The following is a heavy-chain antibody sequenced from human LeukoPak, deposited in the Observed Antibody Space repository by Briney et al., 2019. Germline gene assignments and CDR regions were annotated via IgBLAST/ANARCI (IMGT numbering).Heavy chain of an antibody. CDR3: ASLNGYCSGGSCYGY. D-gene: IGHD2-15*01. J-gene: IGHJ4*02. CDR2: IIPILGIA. Sequence: SVKVSCKASGGTFSSYAISWVRQAPEQGLEWMGRIIPILGIANYAQKFQGRVTITADKSTSTAYMELSSLRSEDTAVYYCASLNGYCSGGSCYGYWGQGTLVTVSS. CDR1: GGTFSSYA. V-gene: IGHV1-69*04.